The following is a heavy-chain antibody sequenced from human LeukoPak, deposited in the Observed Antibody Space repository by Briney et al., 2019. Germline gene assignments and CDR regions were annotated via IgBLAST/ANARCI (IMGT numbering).Heavy chain of an antibody. CDR1: GGSISNSNW. CDR3: ARVGVMATVNGYRYHSLDV. Sequence: SETLSLTCAVSGGSISNSNWWNWVRQPPGKGLEWIGEIYHSGSTNYNPSLRSRVTISVDRSKNQFALKLTSVTAADTAVYYCARVGVMATVNGYRYHSLDVWGQGTTVAVSS. D-gene: IGHD3-16*01. CDR2: IYHSGST. J-gene: IGHJ6*02. V-gene: IGHV4-4*02.